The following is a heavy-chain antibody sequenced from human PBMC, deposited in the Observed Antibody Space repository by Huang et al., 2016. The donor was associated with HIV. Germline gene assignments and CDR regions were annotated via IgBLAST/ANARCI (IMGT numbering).Heavy chain of an antibody. CDR3: AKESRWFSDFDQ. V-gene: IGHV3-30*18. CDR1: GFIFRNFG. CDR2: ISYDGRSD. J-gene: IGHJ5*02. Sequence: QVQLVESGGGVVQPGTSLRLSCAASGFIFRNFGMHWVRQAPGKGLEWGAVISYDGRSDRYSDSVKGRFTISRDNDKNTLSLEMNRLRHDDTAVYYCAKESRWFSDFDQWGQGTLVTVSS. D-gene: IGHD2-15*01.